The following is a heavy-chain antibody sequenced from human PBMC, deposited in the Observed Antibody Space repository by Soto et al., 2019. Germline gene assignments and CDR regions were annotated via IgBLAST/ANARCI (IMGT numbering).Heavy chain of an antibody. V-gene: IGHV4-59*01. D-gene: IGHD3-16*01. CDR2: LHYNWFA. Sequence: KTSETLSLTCTVSGASMNDYYGSWIRQSPGKGLEHIGYLHYNWFAEYSPSLRSRVSISMDTSKNQFSLKLSSVTAADTAIYYGARSGHIFAGVFWGQGILVTVSS. J-gene: IGHJ4*02. CDR1: GASMNDYY. CDR3: ARSGHIFAGVF.